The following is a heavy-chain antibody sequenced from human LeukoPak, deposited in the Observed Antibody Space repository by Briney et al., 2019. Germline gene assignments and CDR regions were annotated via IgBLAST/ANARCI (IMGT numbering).Heavy chain of an antibody. V-gene: IGHV3-33*06. D-gene: IGHD3-22*01. CDR2: IWYDGGNK. CDR3: AKDEVLYDSSGYPDY. Sequence: GGSLRLSCAASGFTFSSYGMHWVRQAPGKGLEWVAVIWYDGGNKYYADSVKGRFTISRDNSKNTLYLQMNSLRAEDTAVYYCAKDEVLYDSSGYPDYWGQGTLVTVSS. CDR1: GFTFSSYG. J-gene: IGHJ4*02.